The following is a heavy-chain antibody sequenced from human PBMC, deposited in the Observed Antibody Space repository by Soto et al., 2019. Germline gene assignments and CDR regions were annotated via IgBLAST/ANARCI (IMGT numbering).Heavy chain of an antibody. J-gene: IGHJ5*02. D-gene: IGHD1-26*01. Sequence: QVQLVQSGAEVKKPGSSVKVSCKASGGTFSRYAISWVRQAPGQGLEWMGGIIPIFGTANYAQKFQGRVTITADESTSTAYMELSRQRFEDTAVYYCARAIVGPTTTGWLDPWGQGTLVTVSS. V-gene: IGHV1-69*01. CDR2: IIPIFGTA. CDR3: ARAIVGPTTTGWLDP. CDR1: GGTFSRYA.